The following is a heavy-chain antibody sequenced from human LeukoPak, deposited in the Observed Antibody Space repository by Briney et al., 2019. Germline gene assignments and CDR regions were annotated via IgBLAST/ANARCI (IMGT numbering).Heavy chain of an antibody. CDR2: INPNSGGT. V-gene: IGHV1-2*04. D-gene: IGHD2-2*01. Sequence: GASVKVSCKASGYTFTAYSLHWVRQAPGQGLEWMGWINPNSGGTNYAQKFKGWVTLTRDTSISTAYMELSRLRSDDTAVYYCARELRDHEIQYLDAFDIWGQGTMVTVSS. CDR1: GYTFTAYS. CDR3: ARELRDHEIQYLDAFDI. J-gene: IGHJ3*02.